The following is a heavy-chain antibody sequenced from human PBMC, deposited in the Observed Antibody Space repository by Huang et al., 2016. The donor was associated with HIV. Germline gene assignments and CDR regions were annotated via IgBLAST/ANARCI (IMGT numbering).Heavy chain of an antibody. V-gene: IGHV5-51*01. CDR3: ARRFSSSSGYFDY. CDR1: GYSFSSYW. D-gene: IGHD6-6*01. CDR2: IFPDDSDT. J-gene: IGHJ4*02. Sequence: VQLVQSGAEVKKPGESLKISCTGSGYSFSSYWIAGVRQMPGKGLVWMGIIFPDDSDTTYSPSFEGQVTISADKSIGTAYLQWSSLKASDTAMYYCARRFSSSSGYFDYWGQGALVTVSS.